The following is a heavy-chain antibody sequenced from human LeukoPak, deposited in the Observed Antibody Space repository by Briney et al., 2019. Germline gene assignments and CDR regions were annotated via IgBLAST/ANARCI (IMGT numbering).Heavy chain of an antibody. CDR3: ARGDYVWGSYRHSFDY. CDR1: GFIFSSYW. J-gene: IGHJ4*02. CDR2: INGDGSST. V-gene: IGHV3-74*01. Sequence: PGGSLRLSCAASGFIFSSYWMHWVRQAPGKGLVWFSRINGDGSSTSYADSVKGRFTISRDNAKNTLYLQMNSLRAEDTAVYYCARGDYVWGSYRHSFDYWGQGTLVTVSS. D-gene: IGHD3-16*02.